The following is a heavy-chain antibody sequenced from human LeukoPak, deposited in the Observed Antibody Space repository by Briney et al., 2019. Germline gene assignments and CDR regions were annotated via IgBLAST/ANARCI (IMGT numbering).Heavy chain of an antibody. J-gene: IGHJ4*02. V-gene: IGHV4-31*03. CDR3: ARYKVGYFDY. Sequence: SQTLSLTCTISGGXISIGGYYWSWIRQHPGKALEWIGYIYYSGSTYYNPSLKSRVTMSVDTSKNQFSLKLSSVTAADTAVYYCARYKVGYFDYWGQGTRVTVSS. CDR1: GGXISIGGYY. CDR2: IYYSGST. D-gene: IGHD1-1*01.